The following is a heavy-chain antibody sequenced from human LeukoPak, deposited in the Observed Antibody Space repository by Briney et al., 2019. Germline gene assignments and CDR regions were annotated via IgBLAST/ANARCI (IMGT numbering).Heavy chain of an antibody. CDR3: ARDDMDYYGSGSYSNWFDP. V-gene: IGHV3-21*01. J-gene: IGHJ5*02. CDR1: GFTFSSYS. D-gene: IGHD3-10*01. CDR2: INSSSSYI. Sequence: GGSLRLSCAASGFTFSSYSMNWVRQAPGKGLEWVSSINSSSSYIYYADSVKGRFTISRDNAKNSLYLQMNSLRAEDTAVYYCARDDMDYYGSGSYSNWFDPWGQGTLVTVSS.